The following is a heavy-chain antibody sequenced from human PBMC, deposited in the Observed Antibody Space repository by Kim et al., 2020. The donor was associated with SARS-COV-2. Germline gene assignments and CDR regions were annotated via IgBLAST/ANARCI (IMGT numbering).Heavy chain of an antibody. V-gene: IGHV3-43*02. Sequence: GGSLRLSCAASGFTFDDYAMHWVRQAPGKGLEWVSLISGDGGSTYYADSVKGRFTISRDNSKNSLYLQMNSLRTEDTALYYCAKWQSYYYDPYYYGMDVWGQGTTVTVSS. CDR3: AKWQSYYYDPYYYGMDV. D-gene: IGHD3-22*01. J-gene: IGHJ6*02. CDR1: GFTFDDYA. CDR2: ISGDGGST.